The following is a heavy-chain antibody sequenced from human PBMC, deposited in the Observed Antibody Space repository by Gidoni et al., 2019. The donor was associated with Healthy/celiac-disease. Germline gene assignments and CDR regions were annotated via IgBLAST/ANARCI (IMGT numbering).Heavy chain of an antibody. V-gene: IGHV3-23*01. CDR1: GFTFSSYA. Sequence: EVQLLESGGGLVQPGGSLRLSCAASGFTFSSYAMSWVRQAPGKGLEWVSAISGSGGSTYYADSVKGRFTISRDNSKNTLYLQMNSLRAEDTAVYYCAKDLGYYDSSGYYYWYFDLWGRGTLVTVSS. CDR3: AKDLGYYDSSGYYYWYFDL. CDR2: ISGSGGST. D-gene: IGHD3-22*01. J-gene: IGHJ2*01.